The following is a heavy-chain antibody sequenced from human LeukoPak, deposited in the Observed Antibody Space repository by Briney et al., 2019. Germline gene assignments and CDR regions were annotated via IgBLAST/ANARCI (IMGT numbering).Heavy chain of an antibody. Sequence: AASVKVSCKASGYTFTGYYMHWVRQAPGQGLEWMGWINPNSGGTNYAQKFQGRVTMTRDMSISTVYMELTRLTSDDTAVYYCARVGNRGFYYMDVWGKGTTVTVSS. J-gene: IGHJ6*03. CDR1: GYTFTGYY. D-gene: IGHD5-12*01. CDR3: ARVGNRGFYYMDV. V-gene: IGHV1-2*02. CDR2: INPNSGGT.